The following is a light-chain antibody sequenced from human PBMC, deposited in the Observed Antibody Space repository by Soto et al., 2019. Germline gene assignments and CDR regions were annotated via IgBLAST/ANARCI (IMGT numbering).Light chain of an antibody. Sequence: QSVLTQPPSVSGAPGQRVTISCTGNSSNLGAGYDVHWYQQLPGAAPKLVIFGNRNRPSGVPERFSGSKSGNTASLSISGLQAEDEADYYCSSYRSTNTVVFGGGTKLTVL. CDR2: GNR. CDR1: SSNLGAGYD. V-gene: IGLV1-40*01. J-gene: IGLJ2*01. CDR3: SSYRSTNTVV.